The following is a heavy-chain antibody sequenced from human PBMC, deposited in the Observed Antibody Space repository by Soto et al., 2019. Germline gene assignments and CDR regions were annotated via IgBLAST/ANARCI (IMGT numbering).Heavy chain of an antibody. V-gene: IGHV3-23*01. CDR1: GFTFSSYA. D-gene: IGHD5-18*01. J-gene: IGHJ4*02. CDR3: AKAISGYSYGYYFDY. Sequence: GGSLRLSCAASGFTFSSYAMSWVRQAPGKGLEWVSAISGSGGSTYYADSVKGRFTISRDNSKNTLYLQMNSLRAEDTAVYYCAKAISGYSYGYYFDYWGQGTLVTVSS. CDR2: ISGSGGST.